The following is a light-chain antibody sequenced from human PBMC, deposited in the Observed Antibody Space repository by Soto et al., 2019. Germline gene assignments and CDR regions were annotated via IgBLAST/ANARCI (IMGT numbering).Light chain of an antibody. CDR1: QSIRYC. Sequence: DIQMTQSPSTLSASVGDRATITCRASQSIRYCLAWFQQKPGKAPRLLIYEASRLESGVPSRISGSGSGTEFTLTISSLQPDDFATYYCQQYTSYPWTFGQGTKVEIK. J-gene: IGKJ1*01. CDR3: QQYTSYPWT. V-gene: IGKV1-5*03. CDR2: EAS.